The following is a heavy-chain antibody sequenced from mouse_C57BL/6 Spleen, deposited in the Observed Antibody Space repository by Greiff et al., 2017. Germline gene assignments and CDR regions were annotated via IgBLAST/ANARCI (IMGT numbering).Heavy chain of an antibody. CDR3: ARGGTAQAGYYFDY. J-gene: IGHJ2*01. V-gene: IGHV1-52*01. D-gene: IGHD3-2*02. CDR2: IDPSDSET. CDR1: GYTFTSYW. Sequence: VQLQQPGAELVRPGSSVKLSCKASGYTFTSYWMHWVKQRPIQGLEWIGNIDPSDSETHYNQKFKDKATLTVDKSSSTAYMQLSSLTSEDSAVYYCARGGTAQAGYYFDYWGQGTTLTVSS.